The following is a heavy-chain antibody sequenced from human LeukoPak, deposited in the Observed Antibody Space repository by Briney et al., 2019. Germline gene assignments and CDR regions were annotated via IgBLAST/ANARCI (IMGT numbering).Heavy chain of an antibody. CDR1: GFTFSGYA. V-gene: IGHV3-23*01. CDR3: ADSNYWYPVDY. CDR2: ITASGDTT. J-gene: IGHJ4*02. D-gene: IGHD4-11*01. Sequence: GGSLRLSCAASGFTFSGYAMRWVRQAPGKGLEWVSSITASGDTTYYADSVKGRFTISRDNSKNTLYLQMNSLRAGDTAIYYCADSNYWYPVDYWGQGTLVTVSS.